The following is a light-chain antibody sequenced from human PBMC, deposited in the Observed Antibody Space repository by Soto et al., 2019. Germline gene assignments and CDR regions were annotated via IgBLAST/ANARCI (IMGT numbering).Light chain of an antibody. Sequence: DIVMTQSPDSLAVSLGERATINCKSSQSVLYSSNNKNYLAWYQQKPGQPPNLLVYWASTWESGVPDRFSGSGSGTDFTLTISSLQAEDVAVYYCQQYYSTPLTFGGGTQVEIK. J-gene: IGKJ4*01. V-gene: IGKV4-1*01. CDR1: QSVLYSSNNKNY. CDR2: WAS. CDR3: QQYYSTPLT.